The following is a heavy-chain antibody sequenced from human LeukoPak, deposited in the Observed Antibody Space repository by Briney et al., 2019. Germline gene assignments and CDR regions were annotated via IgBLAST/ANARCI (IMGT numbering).Heavy chain of an antibody. CDR2: ISSGSSSV. CDR1: GFTFSTYS. V-gene: IGHV3-21*01. D-gene: IGHD6-6*01. J-gene: IGHJ3*02. CDR3: ARASGPDAFDI. Sequence: GGSLRLSCAASGFTFSTYSMNWVRQTPGKGLEWVSSISSGSSSVFYADSVKGRFTISRDNSKNTLYLQMNSLRAEDTAVYYCARASGPDAFDIWGQGTMVTVSS.